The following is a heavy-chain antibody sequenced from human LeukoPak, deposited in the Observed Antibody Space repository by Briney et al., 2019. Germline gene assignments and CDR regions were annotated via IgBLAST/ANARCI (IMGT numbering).Heavy chain of an antibody. CDR1: GFTFTNAW. CDR2: ITYRGSP. CDR3: ATYGGDWKFDS. V-gene: IGHV4-34*08. D-gene: IGHD2-21*01. J-gene: IGHJ4*02. Sequence: GSLRLSCAASGFTFTNAWMSWVRQAPGKGLQWIGEITYRGSPYYHPSPKSRVTISIDASQRHVSLTLNSVTAADTAVYYCATYGGDWKFDSWGQGTLVTVSS.